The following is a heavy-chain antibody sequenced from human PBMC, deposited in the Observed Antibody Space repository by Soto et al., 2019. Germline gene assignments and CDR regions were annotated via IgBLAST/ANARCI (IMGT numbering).Heavy chain of an antibody. CDR3: AAPRYSSGWFYYYRMDV. D-gene: IGHD6-19*01. Sequence: SVKVSCKASGFTFTSSAVQWVRQARGQRLEWIGWIVVGSGNTNYAQKFQERVTITRDMSTSTAYMELSSLRSEDTAVYYCAAPRYSSGWFYYYRMDVWGQGTKVTVSS. J-gene: IGHJ6*02. V-gene: IGHV1-58*01. CDR2: IVVGSGNT. CDR1: GFTFTSSA.